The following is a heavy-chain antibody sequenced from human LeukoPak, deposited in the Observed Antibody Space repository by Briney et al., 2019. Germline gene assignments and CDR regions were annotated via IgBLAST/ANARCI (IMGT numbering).Heavy chain of an antibody. CDR3: ARERGYYYGSGSYYNARWYMDV. D-gene: IGHD3-10*01. CDR2: INHSGST. J-gene: IGHJ6*03. CDR1: GGSFSGYY. V-gene: IGHV4-34*01. Sequence: SETLSLTCAVYGGSFSGYYWSWIRQPPGKGLEWIGEINHSGSTNYNPSLKSRVTISVDTSKNQFSLKLSSVTAADTAVYYCARERGYYYGSGSYYNARWYMDVWGKGTTVTISS.